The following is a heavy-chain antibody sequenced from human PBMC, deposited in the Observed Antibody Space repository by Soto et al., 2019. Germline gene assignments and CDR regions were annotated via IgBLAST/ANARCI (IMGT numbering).Heavy chain of an antibody. V-gene: IGHV4-61*01. CDR1: GGSVSSGSYY. CDR3: ARVESYGYGETLFDY. D-gene: IGHD5-18*01. Sequence: QVQLQESGPGLVKPSETLSLTCTVSGGSVSSGSYYWSWIRQPPGKGLEWIGYIYYSGSTNYNPSLKSRVTISVDTSKNQFSLKLSSVTAADTAVYYCARVESYGYGETLFDYWGQGTLVTVSS. J-gene: IGHJ4*02. CDR2: IYYSGST.